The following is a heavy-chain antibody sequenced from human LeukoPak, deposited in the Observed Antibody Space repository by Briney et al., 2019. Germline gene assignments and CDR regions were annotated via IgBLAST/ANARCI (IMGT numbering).Heavy chain of an antibody. CDR2: INPNSGGT. D-gene: IGHD3-22*01. CDR3: ARARTLYYYDSSGYSPLDF. V-gene: IGHV1-2*02. Sequence: ASVKVSCKASGYTFTVYYIHWVRHAPGQGLECMGWINPNSGGTNFAQKFQGRVTMTRDTSISTAYMELSRLRSDDTAVYYCARARTLYYYDSSGYSPLDFWGQGTLVTVSS. J-gene: IGHJ4*02. CDR1: GYTFTVYY.